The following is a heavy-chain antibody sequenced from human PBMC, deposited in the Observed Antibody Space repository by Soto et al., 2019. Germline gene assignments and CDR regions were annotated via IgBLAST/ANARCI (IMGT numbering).Heavy chain of an antibody. D-gene: IGHD3-10*01. CDR2: IYYSGST. CDR1: GGSISSYY. V-gene: IGHV4-59*01. CDR3: ARAPSSMYYYGSGERSKWFDP. Sequence: PSETLSLTCTVSGGSISSYYWSWIRQPPGKGLEWIGYIYYSGSTNYNPSLKSRVTISVDTSKNQFSLKLSSVTAADTAVYYCARAPSSMYYYGSGERSKWFDPWGQGTLVTVSS. J-gene: IGHJ5*02.